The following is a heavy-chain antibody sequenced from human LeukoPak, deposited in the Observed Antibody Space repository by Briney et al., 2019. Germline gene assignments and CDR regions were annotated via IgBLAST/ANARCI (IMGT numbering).Heavy chain of an antibody. CDR3: ARDNPYDSSGYYYFDY. CDR1: GDSVSSNSAA. D-gene: IGHD3-22*01. J-gene: IGHJ4*02. Sequence: SQTLSHTCAISGDSVSSNSAAWNWIRQSPSRGLEWLGRTYYRSKWYNDYAVSVKSRITINPDTSKNQFSLQLNSVTPEDTAVYYCARDNPYDSSGYYYFDYWGQGTLVTVSS. V-gene: IGHV6-1*01. CDR2: TYYRSKWYN.